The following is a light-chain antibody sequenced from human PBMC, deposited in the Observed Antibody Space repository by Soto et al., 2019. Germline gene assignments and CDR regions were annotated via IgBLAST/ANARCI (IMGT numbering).Light chain of an antibody. J-gene: IGLJ1*01. CDR1: SSDVGGYNY. CDR3: SSYTSSSTLGYV. CDR2: DVS. V-gene: IGLV2-14*01. Sequence: QSALTQPASVSGYPGQSITSSCSGTSSDVGGYNYVSWYQQHPGKAPKLMIYDVSNRPSGVSNRFSGSKSGNTASLTISGLQAEDEADYYCSSYTSSSTLGYVFGTGTKVTVL.